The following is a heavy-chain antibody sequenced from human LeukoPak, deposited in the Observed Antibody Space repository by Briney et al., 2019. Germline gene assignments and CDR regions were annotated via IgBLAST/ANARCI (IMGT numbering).Heavy chain of an antibody. Sequence: AGGSLRLSCAASGFTFDDYVMSWVRQAPGKGLEWVSGINWNGGSTRYADSMKGRFTISRDNAKNSLYLQMSSLRAEDTALYYCARVKTYYYDSSGQPYYMDVWGKGTTVTVSS. CDR1: GFTFDDYV. D-gene: IGHD3-22*01. V-gene: IGHV3-20*04. CDR2: INWNGGST. CDR3: ARVKTYYYDSSGQPYYMDV. J-gene: IGHJ6*03.